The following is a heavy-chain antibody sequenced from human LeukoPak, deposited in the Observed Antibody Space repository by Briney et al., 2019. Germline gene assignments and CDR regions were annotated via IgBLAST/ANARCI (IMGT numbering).Heavy chain of an antibody. V-gene: IGHV3-15*01. CDR3: ALEFGQATDY. Sequence: GGSLRLSCAASGFTFSNAWMTWVRQAPGQGREWVGRIKSKTDGATTDYAATVKGRFIISRDDSKRMLYLQINSLKTEDTAMYYCALEFGQATDYWGQGTLVTVSS. CDR1: GFTFSNAW. D-gene: IGHD3-3*01. CDR2: IKSKTDGATT. J-gene: IGHJ4*02.